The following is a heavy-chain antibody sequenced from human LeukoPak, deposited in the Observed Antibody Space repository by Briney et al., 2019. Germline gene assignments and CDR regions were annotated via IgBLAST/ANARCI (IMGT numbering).Heavy chain of an antibody. V-gene: IGHV3-21*01. CDR3: ARTSADYANDAFDI. CDR2: SSSSSSYI. CDR1: GFTFSSYS. D-gene: IGHD4-17*01. Sequence: GGSLRLSCAASGFTFSSYSMNWVRQAPGKGLEWVSSSSSSSSYIYYADSVKGRSTISRDNAKNSLYLQMNSLRAEDTAVYYCARTSADYANDAFDIWGQGTMVTVSS. J-gene: IGHJ3*02.